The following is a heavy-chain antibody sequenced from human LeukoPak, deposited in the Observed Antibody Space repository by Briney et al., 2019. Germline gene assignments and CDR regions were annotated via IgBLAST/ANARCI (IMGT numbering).Heavy chain of an antibody. CDR1: GFTFSRYA. Sequence: GGSLRLSCAASGFTFSRYAMHWVRQAPGKGLEWVSVILHDGSNNFNADSVKGRFTISRDISLNTLYLQMNSLRVEDTALYYCAREGLGYDYWGQGTPVTVS. CDR2: ILHDGSNN. J-gene: IGHJ4*02. CDR3: AREGLGYDY. D-gene: IGHD3-22*01. V-gene: IGHV3-30*04.